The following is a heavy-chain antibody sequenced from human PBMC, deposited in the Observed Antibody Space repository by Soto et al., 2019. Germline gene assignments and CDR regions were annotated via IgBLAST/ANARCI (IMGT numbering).Heavy chain of an antibody. V-gene: IGHV3-33*01. CDR1: GVTFSNYG. CDR3: VIGGPAVLYYYGMDV. CDR2: IWYDGSKK. J-gene: IGHJ6*02. Sequence: VQLVESGGGVVQPGRSLRLSCAASGVTFSNYGMHWVRQAPGKGLEWVAVIWYDGSKKDYGDSVKGRFTISRDNSKNTLYLQMDSLRAEDTAVYYCVIGGPAVLYYYGMDVWGRGTTVTVSS.